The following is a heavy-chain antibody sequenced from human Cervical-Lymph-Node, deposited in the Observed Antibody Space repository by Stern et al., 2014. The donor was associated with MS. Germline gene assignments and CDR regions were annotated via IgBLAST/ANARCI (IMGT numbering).Heavy chain of an antibody. Sequence: VQLVESGAELKKPGASVKVYCKASGYSFTDYAIHWVRQAPGQRPEWMGWINAGTGNTGYSQKFQSRVTFTRDTSASTVYMEVTSLRSEDTAVYYCARDNYGGFWGQGTRVTVSS. CDR3: ARDNYGGF. D-gene: IGHD4-23*01. CDR2: INAGTGNT. J-gene: IGHJ3*01. V-gene: IGHV1-3*01. CDR1: GYSFTDYA.